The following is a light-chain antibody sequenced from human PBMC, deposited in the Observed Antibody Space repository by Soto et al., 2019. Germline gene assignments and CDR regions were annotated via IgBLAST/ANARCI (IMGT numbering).Light chain of an antibody. J-gene: IGKJ4*01. CDR1: QTVRNNY. V-gene: IGKV3-20*01. CDR2: DAS. Sequence: VLTHSAGPLSLSPGERATLSCRASQTVRNNYLAWYQQKPGQAPRLLVYDASSRATGIPDRFSGGGSGTDFTLTISRLEPEDFAVYYCQQFSSYLLTFGGGTKVDIK. CDR3: QQFSSYLLT.